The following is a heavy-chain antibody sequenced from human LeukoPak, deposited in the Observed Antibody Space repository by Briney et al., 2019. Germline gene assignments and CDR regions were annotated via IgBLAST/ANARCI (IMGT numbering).Heavy chain of an antibody. CDR1: GFTFSNYG. D-gene: IGHD6-19*01. CDR2: ISFDGKTN. Sequence: PGTSLRLSCAASGFTFSNYGFHWVRQAPGRGLEWVTVISFDGKTNHYADPVMGRFTISRDNSNNTLYLQMNNLRAEDTAVYYCAKIASSGTHYFDSWGQGTLVTASA. V-gene: IGHV3-30*18. J-gene: IGHJ4*02. CDR3: AKIASSGTHYFDS.